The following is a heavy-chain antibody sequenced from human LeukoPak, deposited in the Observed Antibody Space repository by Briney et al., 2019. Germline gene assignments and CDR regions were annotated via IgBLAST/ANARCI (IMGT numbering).Heavy chain of an antibody. J-gene: IGHJ4*02. Sequence: PGGSLRLSCAASGFTFSSYSMNWVRQAPGKGLEWVSSISSSSSYIYYAGSVKGRFAISRDNAKNSLYLQMNSLRAEDTAVYYCARYSRLTADYWGQGTLVTVSS. CDR3: ARYSRLTADY. V-gene: IGHV3-21*01. D-gene: IGHD1-14*01. CDR2: ISSSSSYI. CDR1: GFTFSSYS.